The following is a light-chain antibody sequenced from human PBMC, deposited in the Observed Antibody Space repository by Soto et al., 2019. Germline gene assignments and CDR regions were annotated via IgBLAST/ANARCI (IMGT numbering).Light chain of an antibody. CDR2: GAT. V-gene: IGKV3-15*01. Sequence: EIVMTQSPATLSVSPGERATLSFRASQSVSSNLAWYQQKPGQAPKLLIYGATTRATGFPARFSGSGSGTEFTLTVSSLQSEDFAVYSGQQYNNWSRGNFGGGTKVEIK. CDR1: QSVSSN. CDR3: QQYNNWSRGN. J-gene: IGKJ4*01.